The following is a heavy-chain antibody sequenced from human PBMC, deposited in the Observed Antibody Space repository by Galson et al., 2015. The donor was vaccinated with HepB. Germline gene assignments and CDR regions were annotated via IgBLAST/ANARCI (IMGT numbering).Heavy chain of an antibody. CDR1: GFTFSGSD. D-gene: IGHD3-3*01. J-gene: IGHJ4*02. CDR2: IRGKPNNYTT. Sequence: LILSCAASGFTFSGSDVHWVRQASGKGLEWVGHIRGKPNNYTTAYAASVKGRFTISRDDSETTAYLQMSTLRTEDTAVYYCFGEGGYWGQGTLVTVSS. CDR3: FGEGGY. V-gene: IGHV3-73*01.